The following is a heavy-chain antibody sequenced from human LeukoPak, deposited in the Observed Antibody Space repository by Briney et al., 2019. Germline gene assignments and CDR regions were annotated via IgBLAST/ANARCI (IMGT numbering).Heavy chain of an antibody. CDR3: ARDLLAAAGRGYYYGMDV. V-gene: IGHV3-33*08. CDR2: IWYDGSNK. J-gene: IGHJ6*02. Sequence: GGSLRLSCAASGFTFNIYWMTWVRQAPGKGLDWVAVIWYDGSNKYYADSVKGRFTISRDNSKNTLYLQMNSLRAEDTAVYYCARDLLAAAGRGYYYGMDVWGQGTTVTVSS. D-gene: IGHD6-13*01. CDR1: GFTFNIYW.